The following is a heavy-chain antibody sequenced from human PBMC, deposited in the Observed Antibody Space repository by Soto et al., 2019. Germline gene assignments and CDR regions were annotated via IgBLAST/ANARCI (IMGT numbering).Heavy chain of an antibody. D-gene: IGHD2-2*01. V-gene: IGHV4-4*02. CDR2: IYHSGST. J-gene: IGHJ4*02. CDR3: ARVGYCSSTSCYDGVFDY. Sequence: PSETLSLTCAVSSGSISSSNWWSWVRQPPGKGLEWIGEIYHSGSTNYNPSLKSRVTISVDKSKNQFSLKLSSVTAADTAVYYCARVGYCSSTSCYDGVFDYWGQGTLVTVSS. CDR1: SGSISSSNW.